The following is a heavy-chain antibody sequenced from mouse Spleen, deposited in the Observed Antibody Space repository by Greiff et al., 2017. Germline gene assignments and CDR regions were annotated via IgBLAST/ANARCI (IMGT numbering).Heavy chain of an antibody. V-gene: IGHV1-15*01. Sequence: VQVVESGAELVRPGASVTLSCKASGYTFTDYEMHWVKQTPVHGLEWIGAIDPETGGTAYNQKFKGKAILTADKSSSTAYMELRSLTSEDSAVYYCTRGGLGFAYWGQGTLVTGSA. D-gene: IGHD4-1*01. CDR2: IDPETGGT. CDR3: TRGGLGFAY. CDR1: GYTFTDYE. J-gene: IGHJ3*01.